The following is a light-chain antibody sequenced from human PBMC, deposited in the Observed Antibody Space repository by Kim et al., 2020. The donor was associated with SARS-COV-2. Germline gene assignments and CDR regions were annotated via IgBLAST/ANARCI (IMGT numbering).Light chain of an antibody. CDR1: SSNIGTSS. J-gene: IGLJ2*01. V-gene: IGLV1-44*01. Sequence: ELTQPPSASGTPGQRVTISCSGSSSNIGTSSVNWYQQLPGTAPKLLIYSDNQRPSGAPDRFSGSKSGTSASLAISGLQSEDEADYYCAARDDTLNGHVVFGGGTQLTVL. CDR3: AARDDTLNGHVV. CDR2: SDN.